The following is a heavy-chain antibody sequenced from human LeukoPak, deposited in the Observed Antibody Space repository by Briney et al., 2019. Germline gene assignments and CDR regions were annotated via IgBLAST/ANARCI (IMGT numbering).Heavy chain of an antibody. J-gene: IGHJ4*02. D-gene: IGHD6-13*01. V-gene: IGHV1-69*02. CDR3: ATGGDIAAAGNFDY. CDR2: IIPILGIA. CDR1: GYTFTSQY. Sequence: SVKVSCKASGYTFTSQYMHWVRQAPGQGLEWMGRIIPILGIANYAQKFQGRVTITADKSTSTAYMELSSLRSEDTAVYYCATGGDIAAAGNFDYWGQGTLVTVSS.